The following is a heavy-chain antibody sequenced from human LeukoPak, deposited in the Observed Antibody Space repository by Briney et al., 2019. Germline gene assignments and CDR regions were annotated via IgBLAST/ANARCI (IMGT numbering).Heavy chain of an antibody. J-gene: IGHJ4*02. CDR2: IKPDGSEK. CDR3: ARGGYRQKEF. D-gene: IGHD2-15*01. V-gene: IGHV3-7*01. Sequence: GGSLRLSCPASGFTFSTYWMTWVRQAPGKGLEWVATIKPDGSEKWYVYSVKGRFTISRDNAKNSLYLQMNSLRVEDTAVYYCARGGYRQKEFWGQGTLVTVSS. CDR1: GFTFSTYW.